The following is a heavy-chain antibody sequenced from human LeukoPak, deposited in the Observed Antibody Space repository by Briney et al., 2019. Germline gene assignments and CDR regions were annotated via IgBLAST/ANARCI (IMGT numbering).Heavy chain of an antibody. J-gene: IGHJ4*02. CDR1: KFTFSTYA. V-gene: IGHV3-30*04. Sequence: GGSLRLSCAASKFTFSTYAMHWVRQAPGKGLEWVAVISYDGSNKYYADSVKGRFTISRDNSKNTLYLQMNSLRAEDTAVYYCAKDERYGPQSYYFDYWGQGTLVTVPS. D-gene: IGHD5-18*01. CDR3: AKDERYGPQSYYFDY. CDR2: ISYDGSNK.